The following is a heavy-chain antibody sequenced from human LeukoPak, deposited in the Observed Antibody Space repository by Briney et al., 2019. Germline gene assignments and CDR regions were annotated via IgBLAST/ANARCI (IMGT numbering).Heavy chain of an antibody. D-gene: IGHD2-2*01. CDR1: GFTFSGYA. V-gene: IGHV3-48*03. Sequence: PGGSLRLSCAASGFTFSGYAMNWVRQAPGKGLEWLSHISSTGGTIYYADSVKGRLTVSRDNAKNSLYLQRNSLRAEDTAVYYCAKDLVRVVPAAIFHYYSYMDVWGKGTTVTVSS. J-gene: IGHJ6*03. CDR2: ISSTGGTI. CDR3: AKDLVRVVPAAIFHYYSYMDV.